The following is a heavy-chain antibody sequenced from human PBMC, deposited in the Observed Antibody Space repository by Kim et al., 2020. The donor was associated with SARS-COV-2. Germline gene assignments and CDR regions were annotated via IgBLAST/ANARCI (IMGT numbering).Heavy chain of an antibody. CDR3: ARVWNYYDSSGYIDY. Sequence: DSVKGRFTISRDNAKNSRYLQMNSLRAEDTAVYYCARVWNYYDSSGYIDYWGQGTLVTVSS. J-gene: IGHJ4*02. D-gene: IGHD3-22*01. V-gene: IGHV3-21*01.